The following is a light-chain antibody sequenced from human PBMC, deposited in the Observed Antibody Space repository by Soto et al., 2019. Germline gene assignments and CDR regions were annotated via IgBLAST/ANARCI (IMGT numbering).Light chain of an antibody. Sequence: VLTQTPGTLCLGPGGRAPLSSKASQSVSRRLAWYQQRPGQSPRLLISGASMRASGVPVRFIGSGSGTDFTLTISRLEPADFAVYYCQQYGGSPITLGLGTRLEIK. CDR1: QSVSRR. CDR2: GAS. V-gene: IGKV3-20*01. J-gene: IGKJ5*01. CDR3: QQYGGSPIT.